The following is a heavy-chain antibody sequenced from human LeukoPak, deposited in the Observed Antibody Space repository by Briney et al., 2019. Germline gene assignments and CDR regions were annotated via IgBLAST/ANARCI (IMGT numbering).Heavy chain of an antibody. CDR3: ARAGVVPAAHPYYYYYYYMDV. Sequence: ASVKVSCKASGYTFTSYYMHWVRQAPGQGLEWMGWISAYNGNTNYAQKLQGRVTMTTDTSTSTAYMELRSLRSDDTAVYYCARAGVVPAAHPYYYYYYYMDVWGKGTTVTVSS. V-gene: IGHV1-18*04. CDR2: ISAYNGNT. D-gene: IGHD2-2*01. CDR1: GYTFTSYY. J-gene: IGHJ6*03.